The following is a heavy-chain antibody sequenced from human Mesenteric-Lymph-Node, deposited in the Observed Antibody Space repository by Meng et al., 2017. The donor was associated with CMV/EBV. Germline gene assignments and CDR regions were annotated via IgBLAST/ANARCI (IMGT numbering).Heavy chain of an antibody. CDR2: IDWDDDK. CDR3: ARIRYSGSYFDY. CDR1: GFSLSTSGMR. J-gene: IGHJ4*02. V-gene: IGHV2-70*04. D-gene: IGHD1-26*01. Sequence: SGPTLVKPTQTLTLTCTFSGFSLSTSGMRASWIRQPPGKALEWLARIDWDDDKFYSTSLKTRLTISKDTSKNQVVLTMTNMDPVDTATYYCARIRYSGSYFDYWGQGTLVTVSS.